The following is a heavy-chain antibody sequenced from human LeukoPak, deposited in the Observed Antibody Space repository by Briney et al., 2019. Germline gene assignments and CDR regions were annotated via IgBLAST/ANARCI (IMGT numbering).Heavy chain of an antibody. J-gene: IGHJ3*02. CDR3: ATSTMSGAFDI. Sequence: ASVKVSCKASGYTFTGYYMHWVRQAPGQGLEWMGWINPNSGGTNYAQKFQGRVTMTEDTSTDTAYMELSSLRSEDTAVYYCATSTMSGAFDIWGQGTMVTVSS. CDR2: INPNSGGT. D-gene: IGHD3-22*01. CDR1: GYTFTGYY. V-gene: IGHV1-2*02.